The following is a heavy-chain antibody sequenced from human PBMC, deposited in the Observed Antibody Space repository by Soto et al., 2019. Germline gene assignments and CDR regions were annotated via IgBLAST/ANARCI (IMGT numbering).Heavy chain of an antibody. CDR3: ARNTSTYFDS. J-gene: IGHJ4*02. CDR1: GGSVSSGSYY. CDR2: IYYTGNT. V-gene: IGHV4-31*03. Sequence: PSETPSLACTVSGGSVSSGSYYWSWIRQHPGRGLEWIGYIYYTGNTYYNPSLKSRLAISVDTSKNQFSLKLTSVTAADTAMYFCARNTSTYFDSWGQGIPVTVSS.